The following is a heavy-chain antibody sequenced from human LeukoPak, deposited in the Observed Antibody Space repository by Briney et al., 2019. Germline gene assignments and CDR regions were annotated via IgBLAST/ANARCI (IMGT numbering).Heavy chain of an antibody. J-gene: IGHJ6*02. V-gene: IGHV3-33*08. CDR3: ARGYDFWSGYYGMDV. D-gene: IGHD3-3*01. Sequence: GGSLRLSCAASGFTSSSYGMHWVRQAPGKGLEWVAVIWYDGSNKYYADSVKGRFTISRDNSKNTLYLQMNSLRAEDTAVYYCARGYDFWSGYYGMDVWGQGTTVTVPS. CDR1: GFTSSSYG. CDR2: IWYDGSNK.